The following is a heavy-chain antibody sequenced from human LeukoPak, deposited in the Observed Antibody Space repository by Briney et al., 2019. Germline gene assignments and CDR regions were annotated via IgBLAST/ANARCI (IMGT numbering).Heavy chain of an antibody. J-gene: IGHJ3*02. CDR2: VYSSGST. CDR1: GGSINRYY. V-gene: IGHV4-59*08. D-gene: IGHD3-10*01. CDR3: ARHFDYDSAGDPFDI. Sequence: SETLSLTCTVSGGSINRYYWSWVRQPPGKALECVGYVYSSGSTNYNPSLKSRGTISIDTSNNQFSLRLTSVTAADTAMYYCARHFDYDSAGDPFDIWGQGTMVTVSS.